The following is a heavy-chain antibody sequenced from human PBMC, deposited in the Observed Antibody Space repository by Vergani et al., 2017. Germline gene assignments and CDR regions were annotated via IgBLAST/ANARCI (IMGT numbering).Heavy chain of an antibody. V-gene: IGHV3-23*01. J-gene: IGHJ6*02. CDR1: GFTFSSYA. CDR3: ARGGFYYYYGMDV. Sequence: EVQLLESGGGLVQPGGSLRLSCAASGFTFSSYAMSWVRQAPGKGLEWVSAISGSGGSTYYADSVMGRFTISRDNSKNTLYLQMNSLRAEDTAVYYCARGGFYYYYGMDVWGQGTTVTVSS. CDR2: ISGSGGST.